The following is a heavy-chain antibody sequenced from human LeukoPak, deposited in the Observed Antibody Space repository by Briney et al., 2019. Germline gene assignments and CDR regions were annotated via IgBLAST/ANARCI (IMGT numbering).Heavy chain of an antibody. CDR3: ARVTTYYDILTGYSTLFYFDY. J-gene: IGHJ4*02. CDR2: IYPGDSDT. V-gene: IGHV5-51*01. CDR1: GYSFTSYW. Sequence: GESLKISCKGSGYSFTSYWIGWVRQMPGKGLEWMGIIYPGDSDTRYSPSFQGQVTISADKSISTAYLQWSSLKASDTAMYYCARVTTYYDILTGYSTLFYFDYWGQGTLVTVSS. D-gene: IGHD3-9*01.